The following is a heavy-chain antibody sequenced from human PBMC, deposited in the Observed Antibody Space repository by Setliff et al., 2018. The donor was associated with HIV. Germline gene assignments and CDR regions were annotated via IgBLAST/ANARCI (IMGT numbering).Heavy chain of an antibody. J-gene: IGHJ4*02. CDR3: ARENYYVTEY. CDR1: GFNFNNYA. CDR2: MTTGIST. D-gene: IGHD3-10*02. Sequence: GGSLRLSCAASGFNFNNYAMAWVRQAPGRGLEWVSRMTTGISTYYADSVQGRFTISRDNSMNTLYLQMNSLTAEDTAVYYCARENYYVTEYWGQGTLVTVSS. V-gene: IGHV3-23*01.